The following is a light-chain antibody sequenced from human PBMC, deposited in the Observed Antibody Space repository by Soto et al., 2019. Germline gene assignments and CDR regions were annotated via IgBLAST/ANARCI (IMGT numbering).Light chain of an antibody. J-gene: IGLJ1*01. CDR1: SSNIGAGYD. V-gene: IGLV1-40*01. CDR2: ANN. Sequence: QSVLTQPPSVSGAPGQRVTTSCTGSSSNIGAGYDVHWYQQRPGTAPKLLIFANNNRPSGVPDRFSGSKSGTSASLAITGLQAEDEGDYYCQSYDSTLSARYVFGTGTKVTVL. CDR3: QSYDSTLSARYV.